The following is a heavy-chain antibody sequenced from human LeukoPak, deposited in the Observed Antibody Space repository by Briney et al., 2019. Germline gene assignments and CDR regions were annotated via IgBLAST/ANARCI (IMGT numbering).Heavy chain of an antibody. CDR1: GFTFSSYG. CDR3: ATDGGPGYSSSWYLY. J-gene: IGHJ4*02. Sequence: PGGSLRLSCAASGFTFSSYGMHWVRQAPGKGLEWVAVISYDGSNKYYADSVKGRFTISRDNSKNTLYLQMNSLRAEDTAVYYCATDGGPGYSSSWYLYWGQGTLVTVSS. D-gene: IGHD6-13*01. CDR2: ISYDGSNK. V-gene: IGHV3-30*03.